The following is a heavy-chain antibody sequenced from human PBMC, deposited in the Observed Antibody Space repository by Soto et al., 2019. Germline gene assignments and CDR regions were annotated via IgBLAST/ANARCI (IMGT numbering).Heavy chain of an antibody. CDR2: TYYRSKWYN. CDR1: GDSVSSNSAA. V-gene: IGHV6-1*01. J-gene: IGHJ5*02. Sequence: SQTLSLTCAISGDSVSSNSAAWNWIRQSPSRGLEWLGRTYYRSKWYNDYAVSVKSRITINPDTSKNQFSLQLNSVTPEDTAVYYCARGYSCGELSIYNRFDPWGQGTLVTVSS. D-gene: IGHD5-18*01. CDR3: ARGYSCGELSIYNRFDP.